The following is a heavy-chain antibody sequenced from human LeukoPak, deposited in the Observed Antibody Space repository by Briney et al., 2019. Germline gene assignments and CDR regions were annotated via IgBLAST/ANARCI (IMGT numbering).Heavy chain of an antibody. CDR1: GFTFSSYA. J-gene: IGHJ5*02. CDR3: ARANERYIVDNWFDP. CDR2: ISSNGGST. Sequence: PGGSLRLSCAASGFTFSSYAMHWVRQAPGKGLEYVSAISSNGGSTYYANSVKGRFTISRDNSKNTLYLQMGSLRAEDMAVYYCARANERYIVDNWFDPWGQGTLVTVSS. D-gene: IGHD3-9*01. V-gene: IGHV3-64*01.